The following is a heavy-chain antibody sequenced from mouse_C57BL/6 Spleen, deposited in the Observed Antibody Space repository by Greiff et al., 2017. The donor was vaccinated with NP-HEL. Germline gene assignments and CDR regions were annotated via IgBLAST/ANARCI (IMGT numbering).Heavy chain of an antibody. CDR1: GYTFTSSG. CDR2: IYPRSGNT. CDR3: ARSGVLRYFDY. J-gene: IGHJ2*01. Sequence: VQLQQSGAELARPGASVKLSCKASGYTFTSSGISWVKQRTGQGLEWIGEIYPRSGNTYYNEKFKGKATLTADKSSSTAYMELRSLTSEDSAVYFCARSGVLRYFDYWGQGTTLTVSS. D-gene: IGHD1-1*01. V-gene: IGHV1-81*01.